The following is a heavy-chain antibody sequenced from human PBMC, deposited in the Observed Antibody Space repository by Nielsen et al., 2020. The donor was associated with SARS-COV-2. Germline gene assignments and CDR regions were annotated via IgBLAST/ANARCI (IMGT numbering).Heavy chain of an antibody. V-gene: IGHV3-48*03. CDR2: ISSRGTTR. CDR3: AREGLQLPRGVPQDDF. D-gene: IGHD3-10*01. J-gene: IGHJ4*02. CDR1: GFMFSNYE. Sequence: GGSLRLSCAATGFMFSNYEMNWVRQAPGKGLEWLSYISSRGTTRYYADSVKGRFTISRDNLKDSLFLQMDSLRAEDTGVYYCAREGLQLPRGVPQDDFWGQGTLVTVSS.